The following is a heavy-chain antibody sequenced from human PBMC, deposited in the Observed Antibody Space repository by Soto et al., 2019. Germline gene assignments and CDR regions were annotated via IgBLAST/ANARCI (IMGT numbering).Heavy chain of an antibody. CDR1: GGTFSSYA. CDR2: IIPIFGTA. V-gene: IGHV1-69*13. D-gene: IGHD2-15*01. J-gene: IGHJ4*02. Sequence: ASVKVSCKASGGTFSSYAISWVRQAPGQGLEWMGGIIPIFGTANYAQKFQGRVTITADESTSTAYMELSSLRSEDTAVYYCASGPCSGGSCYGYWGQRTLVTVSS. CDR3: ASGPCSGGSCYGY.